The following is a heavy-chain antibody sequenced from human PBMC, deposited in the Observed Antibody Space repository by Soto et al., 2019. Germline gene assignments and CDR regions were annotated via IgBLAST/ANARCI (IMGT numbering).Heavy chain of an antibody. V-gene: IGHV4-34*01. Sequence: SETLSLTCAVYGGSFSGYYWSWIRQPPGKXLEWIGEINHSGSTNYNPSLKSRVTISVDTSKNQFSLKLSSVTAADTAVYYCARGRKCITIFGVATPPYYYYYGMDVWGQGTTVTVSS. CDR2: INHSGST. J-gene: IGHJ6*02. CDR3: ARGRKCITIFGVATPPYYYYYGMDV. CDR1: GGSFSGYY. D-gene: IGHD3-3*01.